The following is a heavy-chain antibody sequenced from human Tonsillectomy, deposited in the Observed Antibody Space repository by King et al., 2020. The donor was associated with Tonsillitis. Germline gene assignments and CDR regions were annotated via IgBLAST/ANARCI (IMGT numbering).Heavy chain of an antibody. CDR3: ARNYYYGSGSYYGLSDAFDI. J-gene: IGHJ3*02. Sequence: GGGGVEPGGSLRLSCAASGLTFSRYWMHWVRQAPGKGLVWVSRIKSDGSSTSYADSVKGRFTISRDNAKNTLYLQMNSLRVEDTAVYYCARNYYYGSGSYYGLSDAFDIWGQGTMVTVSS. CDR2: IKSDGSST. V-gene: IGHV3-74*01. D-gene: IGHD3-10*01. CDR1: GLTFSRYW.